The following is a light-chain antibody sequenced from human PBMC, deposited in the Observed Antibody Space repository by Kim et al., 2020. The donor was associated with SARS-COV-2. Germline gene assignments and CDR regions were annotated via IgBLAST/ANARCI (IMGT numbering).Light chain of an antibody. CDR2: RNN. Sequence: VALGQTARIPCGGNDIGSKTVHWYQQEPGQAPLLVIYRNNNRPSGIPERFSGSNSGNTATLTISSAQAGDEADYYCQVWDSSTYVVFGGGTQLTV. J-gene: IGLJ2*01. CDR1: DIGSKT. CDR3: QVWDSSTYVV. V-gene: IGLV3-9*01.